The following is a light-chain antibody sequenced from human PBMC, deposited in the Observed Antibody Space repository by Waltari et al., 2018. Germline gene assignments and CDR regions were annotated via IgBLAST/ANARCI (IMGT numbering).Light chain of an antibody. V-gene: IGKV1-5*03. CDR1: QSISDW. Sequence: DIQMTQSPSTLSASVGDRVTITCRASQSISDWLAWYQQKPGKAPKLLISKASNLESGVPSRFSGSGSGTEFNLTISSLQPDDFATYYCQRYHSSPYTFGQGSKLEIK. CDR2: KAS. CDR3: QRYHSSPYT. J-gene: IGKJ2*01.